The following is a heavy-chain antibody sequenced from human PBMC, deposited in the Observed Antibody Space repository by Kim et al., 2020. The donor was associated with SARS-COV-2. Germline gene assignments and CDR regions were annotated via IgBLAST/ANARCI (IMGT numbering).Heavy chain of an antibody. J-gene: IGHJ4*02. CDR3: AKRGRGADYYDSSGYYYDY. V-gene: IGHV3-23*01. Sequence: GRFTISRDNSRNKLYLQMNSLRAEDTAVYYCAKRGRGADYYDSSGYYYDYWGQGTLVTVSS. D-gene: IGHD3-22*01.